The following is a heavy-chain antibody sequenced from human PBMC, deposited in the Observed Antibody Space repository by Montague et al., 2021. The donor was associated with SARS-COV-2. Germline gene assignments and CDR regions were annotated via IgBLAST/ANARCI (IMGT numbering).Heavy chain of an antibody. D-gene: IGHD2-15*01. V-gene: IGHV4-31*03. CDR2: IYYSGST. CDR1: GGSISSGGYY. CDR3: ARVLGGYCSGGSCYRGWYFDL. J-gene: IGHJ2*01. Sequence: TLSLTCTVSGGSISSGGYYWSWIRQHPGKGLEWIGYIYYSGSTYYNPSLKSRVTISVDTSTNQFSLKLSSVTAADTAVYYCARVLGGYCSGGSCYRGWYFDLWGRGTLVTVSS.